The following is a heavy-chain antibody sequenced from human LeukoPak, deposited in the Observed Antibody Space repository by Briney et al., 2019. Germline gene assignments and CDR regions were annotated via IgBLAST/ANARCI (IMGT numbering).Heavy chain of an antibody. D-gene: IGHD6-19*01. CDR3: ARIAVTGGGYFDY. V-gene: IGHV3-72*01. Sequence: GGSLRLSCAASGFTFSDHYVDWVRQAPGEGLEWVGRTRNKAHSFITEYAASVKGRFTISRDDSKNSLYLQMNSLKTEDTAVYYCARIAVTGGGYFDYWGQGTLVTVSS. J-gene: IGHJ4*02. CDR1: GFTFSDHY. CDR2: TRNKAHSFIT.